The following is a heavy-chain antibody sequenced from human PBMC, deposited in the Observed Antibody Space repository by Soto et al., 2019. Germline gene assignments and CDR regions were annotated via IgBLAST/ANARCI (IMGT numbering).Heavy chain of an antibody. Sequence: ASVKVSCKASGYTFTSYGISWVRQAPGQGLEWMGWISAYNGNTNYAQKLQGRVTMTTDTSTSTAYMELRSLRSDDTAVYYCAGGFDINYAFWSVYPSPTNNFDDWGQGPLVTVP. CDR2: ISAYNGNT. CDR1: GYTFTSYG. CDR3: AGGFDINYAFWSVYPSPTNNFDD. D-gene: IGHD3-3*01. J-gene: IGHJ4*02. V-gene: IGHV1-18*01.